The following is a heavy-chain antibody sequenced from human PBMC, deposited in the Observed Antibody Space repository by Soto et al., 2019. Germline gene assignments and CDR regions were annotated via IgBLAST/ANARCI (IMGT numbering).Heavy chain of an antibody. CDR2: ISGRSTTI. CDR3: ARDSEYCSGYDSYYYYGMTS. D-gene: IGHD2-15*01. V-gene: IGHV3-48*02. J-gene: IGHJ6*02. CDR1: GFTFSLHS. Sequence: PGGSLRLSCVASGFTFSLHSMNWVRQAPGKGLEWVSYISGRSTTIYSADSVKGRFTISRDNVKNSLYLQMNSLRDEDTAVYYCARDSEYCSGYDSYYYYGMTSGAKGPRSPSP.